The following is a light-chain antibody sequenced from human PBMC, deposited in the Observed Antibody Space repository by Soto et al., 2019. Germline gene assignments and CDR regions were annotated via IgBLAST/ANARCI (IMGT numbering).Light chain of an antibody. CDR3: HQRQSWPRT. J-gene: IGKJ1*01. CDR2: LTS. Sequence: ERVMTQSPATLSVSPGERATLSCRASQAVNTRLAWYQHKPGQAPRLLIYLTSNRAAGIPARFSGSGSETDFTLTISDVEPEDFAVYYCHQRQSWPRTFGQGTKVDIK. V-gene: IGKV3D-15*01. CDR1: QAVNTR.